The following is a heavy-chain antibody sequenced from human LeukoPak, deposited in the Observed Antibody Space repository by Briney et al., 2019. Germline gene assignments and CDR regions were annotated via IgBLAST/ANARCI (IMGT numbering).Heavy chain of an antibody. CDR3: AKGEGLDDFWSGYSTKFDY. V-gene: IGHV3-30*02. D-gene: IGHD3-3*01. J-gene: IGHJ4*02. Sequence: PGGSLRLSXAASGFTFSSYGMHWVCQAPGKGLEWVAFIRYDGSNKYYADSVKGRFTISRDNSKNTLYLQMNSLRAEDTAVYYCAKGEGLDDFWSGYSTKFDYWGQGTLVTVSS. CDR2: IRYDGSNK. CDR1: GFTFSSYG.